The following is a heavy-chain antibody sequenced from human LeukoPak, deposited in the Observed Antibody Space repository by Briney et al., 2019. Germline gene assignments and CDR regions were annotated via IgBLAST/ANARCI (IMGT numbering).Heavy chain of an antibody. J-gene: IGHJ4*02. D-gene: IGHD2-8*01. CDR3: ARDFNGWSLDY. V-gene: IGHV4-59*01. Sequence: SETLSLTCTVSGGSISSYYWSWIRQPPGKGLEWIGYIYHSGSTNYNPSLKSRVTISVDTSKNQFSLKLSSVTAADTAVYYCARDFNGWSLDYWGQGTLVTVSS. CDR2: IYHSGST. CDR1: GGSISSYY.